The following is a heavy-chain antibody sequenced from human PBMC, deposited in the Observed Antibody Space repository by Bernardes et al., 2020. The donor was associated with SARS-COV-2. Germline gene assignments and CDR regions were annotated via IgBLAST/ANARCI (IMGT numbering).Heavy chain of an antibody. CDR1: GYTFTSFD. V-gene: IGHV1-8*01. Sequence: AAGKVSCKASGYTFTSFDINWVRQATGQGLEWMGWMNPNSGNTGYAQKFQGRVTMTRTTSITTAYMELSSLRSEDTAVYYCAISHAVAGTVEFFEHWGQGTLVTGSS. J-gene: IGHJ1*01. D-gene: IGHD6-19*01. CDR2: MNPNSGNT. CDR3: AISHAVAGTVEFFEH.